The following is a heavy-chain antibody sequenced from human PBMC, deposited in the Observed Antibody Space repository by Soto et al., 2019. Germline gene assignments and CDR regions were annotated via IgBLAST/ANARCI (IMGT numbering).Heavy chain of an antibody. J-gene: IGHJ6*02. CDR2: IDPRDSYT. Sequence: PGESLKISCKGSGYSFTSYWISWVRQMPGKGLEWMGRIDPRDSYTNYSPSFQGHVTISADKSISTAYLQWSSLKASDTAMYYCARAFVVVPAAIVYYYGMDVWGQGTMVTVSS. CDR1: GYSFTSYW. V-gene: IGHV5-10-1*01. D-gene: IGHD2-2*02. CDR3: ARAFVVVPAAIVYYYGMDV.